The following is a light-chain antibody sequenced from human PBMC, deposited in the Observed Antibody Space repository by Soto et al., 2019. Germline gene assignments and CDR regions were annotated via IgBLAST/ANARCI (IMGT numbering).Light chain of an antibody. CDR3: QQTYTTPLT. CDR2: SAS. V-gene: IGKV1-39*01. CDR1: QGVSSK. Sequence: DIQMTQSPSALSASVGDSVTISCRASQGVSSKVNWYQQKPGRAPKLLIHSASTLLSGVSTRFSGRRSGTDFTLTISRLQPEDFASYFCQQTYTTPLTFGEGTKVEIK. J-gene: IGKJ4*01.